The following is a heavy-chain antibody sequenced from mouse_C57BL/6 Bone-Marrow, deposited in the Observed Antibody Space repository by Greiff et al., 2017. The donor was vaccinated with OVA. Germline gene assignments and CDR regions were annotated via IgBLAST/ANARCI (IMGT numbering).Heavy chain of an antibody. CDR3: ARKITTVVGGYYYAMDY. J-gene: IGHJ4*01. Sequence: VMLVESGPGLVAPSQSLSITCTVSGFSLTSYAISWVRQPPGKGLEWLGVIWTGGGTNYNSALKSRLSISKDNSKSQVFLKMNSLQTDDTARYYCARKITTVVGGYYYAMDYWGQGTSVTVSS. V-gene: IGHV2-9-1*01. CDR1: GFSLTSYA. D-gene: IGHD1-1*01. CDR2: IWTGGGT.